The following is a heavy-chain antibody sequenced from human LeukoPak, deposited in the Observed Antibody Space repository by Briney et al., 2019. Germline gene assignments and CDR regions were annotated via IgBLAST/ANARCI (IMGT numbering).Heavy chain of an antibody. Sequence: PSETLSLTCAVYGGSFTGYYWSWFRQPPGKGLEWIGEINHSGGTNYNPSLKSRVTISLDTSNNQFPLKLSSVTAADTAVYYCARLLPLQGGDVWGQGTTVTVSS. CDR3: ARLLPLQGGDV. J-gene: IGHJ6*02. CDR1: GGSFTGYY. V-gene: IGHV4-34*01. D-gene: IGHD2-15*01. CDR2: INHSGGT.